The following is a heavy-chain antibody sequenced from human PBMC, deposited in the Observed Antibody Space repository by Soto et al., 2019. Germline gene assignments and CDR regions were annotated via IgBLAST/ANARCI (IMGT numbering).Heavy chain of an antibody. Sequence: QITLKESGPTLVKPTQTLMLTCTFSGFSLTTSGVGVAWIHQPPGKALEWLALIYWDDDKRYSPSLKSRLTITKDTSKNHVVLIMTNMDPVDTATYYCARLFGGYFDYWGQGTLVTVSS. CDR2: IYWDDDK. CDR3: ARLFGGYFDY. V-gene: IGHV2-5*02. D-gene: IGHD3-16*01. J-gene: IGHJ4*02. CDR1: GFSLTTSGVG.